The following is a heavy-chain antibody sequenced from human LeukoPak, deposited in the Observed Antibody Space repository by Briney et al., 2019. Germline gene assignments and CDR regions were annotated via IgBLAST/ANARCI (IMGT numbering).Heavy chain of an antibody. V-gene: IGHV3-33*06. J-gene: IGHJ6*02. CDR1: GFTFSTYG. CDR3: AKAGDSSGYYSFLDV. Sequence: PGGSLRLSCAASGFTFSTYGMHWVRQAPGKGLEWVAVIWFDGTNKYYADSVKGRFTISRDNSENTLYLQMNSLRAEDTAVYYCAKAGDSSGYYSFLDVWGQGTTVTVSS. D-gene: IGHD3-22*01. CDR2: IWFDGTNK.